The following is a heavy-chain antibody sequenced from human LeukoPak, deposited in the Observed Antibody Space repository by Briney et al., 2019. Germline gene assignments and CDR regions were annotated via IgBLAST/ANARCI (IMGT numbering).Heavy chain of an antibody. Sequence: PSETLSLTCTVSGGSISSYYWSWIRQPPGKGLEWIGYIYYSGSTNYNPSLKSRVTMSVDTSKNQFSLKLSSVTAADTAVYYCARDRSSSWYFDYWGQGTLVTVSS. D-gene: IGHD6-13*01. CDR1: GGSISSYY. CDR2: IYYSGST. J-gene: IGHJ4*02. V-gene: IGHV4-59*12. CDR3: ARDRSSSWYFDY.